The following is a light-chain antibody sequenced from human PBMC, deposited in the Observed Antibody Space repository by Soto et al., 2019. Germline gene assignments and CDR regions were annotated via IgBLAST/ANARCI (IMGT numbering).Light chain of an antibody. CDR2: QAS. V-gene: IGKV1-5*03. CDR1: QGISSW. CDR3: QQYNSYSRT. Sequence: DIQMTQSPSTLSASVGDRVTITCQASQGISSWLAWYQQKPGKAPKLLIYQASRLESGVPSRFSGSGSGTEFTLTISSLQSDDFATYYCQQYNSYSRTFGQGTKVEIK. J-gene: IGKJ1*01.